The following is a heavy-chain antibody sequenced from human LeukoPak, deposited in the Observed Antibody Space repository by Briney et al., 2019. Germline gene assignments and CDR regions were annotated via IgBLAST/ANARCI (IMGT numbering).Heavy chain of an antibody. CDR2: ISYDGSNK. V-gene: IGHV3-30*01. CDR3: ARGLGYYDSSGYYGEYFQH. J-gene: IGHJ1*01. CDR1: GFTFSSYA. Sequence: AGGSLRLSCAASGFTFSSYAMHWVRQAPGKGLEWVAVISYDGSNKYYADSVKGRFTISRDNSKNTLYLQMNSLRAEDTAVYYCARGLGYYDSSGYYGEYFQHWSQGTLVTVSS. D-gene: IGHD3-22*01.